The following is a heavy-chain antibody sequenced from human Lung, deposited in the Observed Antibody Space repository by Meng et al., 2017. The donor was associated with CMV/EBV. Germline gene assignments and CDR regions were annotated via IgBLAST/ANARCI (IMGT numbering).Heavy chain of an antibody. CDR3: ARVPQNIAAAGISAFDI. Sequence: SETLSLXXTVSGGSVSSGSFYWSWIRQPPGEGLEWIGFVYYSGSTNYNPALKSRVTMSIDTSKNQFSLKLSSVTAADTAMYYCARVPQNIAAAGISAFDIWGQGTXVTVSS. D-gene: IGHD6-13*01. J-gene: IGHJ3*02. CDR2: VYYSGST. V-gene: IGHV4-61*01. CDR1: GGSVSSGSFY.